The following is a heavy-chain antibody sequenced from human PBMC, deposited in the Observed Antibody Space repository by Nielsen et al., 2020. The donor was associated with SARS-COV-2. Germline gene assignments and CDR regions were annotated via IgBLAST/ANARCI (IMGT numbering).Heavy chain of an antibody. CDR1: GFTFSNAW. Sequence: GGFLRLSCAASGFTFSNAWMSWVRQAPGKGPEWVSAISGSGGSTYYADSVKGRFTISRDNSKNTLYLQMNSLRAEDTAVYYCAKPSSGWYAVFWGQGTLVTVPS. J-gene: IGHJ4*02. V-gene: IGHV3-23*01. D-gene: IGHD6-19*01. CDR3: AKPSSGWYAVF. CDR2: ISGSGGST.